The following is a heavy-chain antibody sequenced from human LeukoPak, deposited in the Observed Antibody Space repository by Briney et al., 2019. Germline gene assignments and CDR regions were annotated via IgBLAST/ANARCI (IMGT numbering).Heavy chain of an antibody. CDR3: ARVPTSARITIPGELDY. CDR2: INPNSGGT. Sequence: GASVKVSCKASGYTFTGYYMHWVRQAPGQGLEWMGWINPNSGGTNYAQKFQGRVTMTTDTSTSTAYMELRSLRSDDTAVYYCARVPTSARITIPGELDYWGQGTLVTVSS. V-gene: IGHV1-2*02. D-gene: IGHD3-9*01. CDR1: GYTFTGYY. J-gene: IGHJ4*02.